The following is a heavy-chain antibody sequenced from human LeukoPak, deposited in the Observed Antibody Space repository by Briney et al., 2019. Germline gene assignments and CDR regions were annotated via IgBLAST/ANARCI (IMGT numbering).Heavy chain of an antibody. CDR1: GFTFNKYA. V-gene: IGHV3-30-3*01. Sequence: GGSLRLSCAASGFTFNKYAIHWVRQAPGKGLEWVSVISHDGNSTYYADSVRGRFTISRDNSKNSLYLQVNSLKPEDTAVYYCARGKTATTSLNYWGQGTLVTVSS. CDR2: ISHDGNST. CDR3: ARGKTATTSLNY. D-gene: IGHD1-14*01. J-gene: IGHJ4*02.